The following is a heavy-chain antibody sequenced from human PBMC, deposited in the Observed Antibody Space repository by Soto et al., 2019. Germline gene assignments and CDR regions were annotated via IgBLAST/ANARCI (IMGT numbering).Heavy chain of an antibody. Sequence: RSLTFAVSGXSISSGYYWGWIRQPPVKGLEWIGSIYHSGSTYYNPSLKSRVTISVDTPKNQFSLKLSSVTAADTAVYYCARDGVYYYDSSGYPNFDYWGQGTLVTVSS. V-gene: IGHV4-38-2*02. CDR1: GXSISSGYY. J-gene: IGHJ4*02. CDR3: ARDGVYYYDSSGYPNFDY. D-gene: IGHD3-22*01. CDR2: IYHSGST.